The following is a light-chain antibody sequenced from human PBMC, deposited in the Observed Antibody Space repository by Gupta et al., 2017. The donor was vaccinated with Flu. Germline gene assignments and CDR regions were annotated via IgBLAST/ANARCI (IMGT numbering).Light chain of an antibody. CDR2: KAS. CDR3: QQYNTYPWT. V-gene: IGKV1-5*03. Sequence: DIQMTQSPSTLSASVGERVTITCRASQSINNWLAWYQQKPGKAPKFLIYKASKLESGVPSRFSGSGSGTEFTLTISSLQPDDFASYYCQQYNTYPWTFGQGTKVE. CDR1: QSINNW. J-gene: IGKJ1*01.